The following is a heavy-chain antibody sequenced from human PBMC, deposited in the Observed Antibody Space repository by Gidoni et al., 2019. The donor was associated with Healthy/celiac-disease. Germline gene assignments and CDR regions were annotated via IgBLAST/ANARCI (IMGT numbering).Heavy chain of an antibody. CDR2: IYYSGST. D-gene: IGHD6-19*01. J-gene: IGHJ6*02. Sequence: QLQLQESGPGLVKPSETLSLTCTVSGGSISRSSYYWGWIRQPPGKGLEWIGSIYYSGSTYYNPSLKSRVTISVDTSKNQFSLKLSSVTAADTAVYYCARHGEKEWLVPDYYYGMDVWGQGTTVTVSS. V-gene: IGHV4-39*01. CDR1: GGSISRSSYY. CDR3: ARHGEKEWLVPDYYYGMDV.